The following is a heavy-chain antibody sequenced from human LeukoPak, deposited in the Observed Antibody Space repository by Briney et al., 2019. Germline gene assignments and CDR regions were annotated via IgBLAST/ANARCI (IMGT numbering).Heavy chain of an antibody. CDR3: ARAHYYGSGSMAFDI. V-gene: IGHV4-34*01. J-gene: IGHJ3*02. CDR2: INHSGST. CDR1: GGSFSGYY. Sequence: PSETLSLTCAVYGGSFSGYYWSWLRQPPGKGLEWIGEINHSGSTNYNPSLKSRGTISVDTSKNHFSLKLSSVTAADTAVYYCARAHYYGSGSMAFDIWGQGTMVTVSS. D-gene: IGHD3-10*01.